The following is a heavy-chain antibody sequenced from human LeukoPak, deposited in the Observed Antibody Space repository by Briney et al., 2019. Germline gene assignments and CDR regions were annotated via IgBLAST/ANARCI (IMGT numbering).Heavy chain of an antibody. J-gene: IGHJ4*02. CDR3: ARDSTYWYDSGSSGPHYFDY. V-gene: IGHV1-69*04. CDR2: IIPILGIA. CDR1: GGTFSCYA. Sequence: GSSVKVSCKASGGTFSCYAISWVRQAPGQGLEWMGRIIPILGIANYAQKFQGRVTITADKSTSTAYMELSSLRSEDTAVYYCARDSTYWYDSGSSGPHYFDYWGQGTLVTVSS. D-gene: IGHD3-10*01.